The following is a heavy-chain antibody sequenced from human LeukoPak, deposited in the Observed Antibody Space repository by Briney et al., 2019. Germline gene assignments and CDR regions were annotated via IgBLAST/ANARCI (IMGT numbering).Heavy chain of an antibody. CDR3: ARAGSSTNYDILTGYYLFDY. CDR1: GYTFTGYY. V-gene: IGHV1-2*02. J-gene: IGHJ4*02. Sequence: GASVKVSCKASGYTFTGYYMHWVRQAPGQGLEWMGWINPNSGGTNYAQKFQGRVTMTRDTSISTAYMELSRLRSDDTAVYYCARAGSSTNYDILTGYYLFDYWGQGTLVTVSS. D-gene: IGHD3-9*01. CDR2: INPNSGGT.